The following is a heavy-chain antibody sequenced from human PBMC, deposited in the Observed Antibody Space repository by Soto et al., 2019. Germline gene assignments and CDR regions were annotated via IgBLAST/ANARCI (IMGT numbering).Heavy chain of an antibody. V-gene: IGHV4-59*01. Sequence: TETLSLTCTVSGGSISSYYWSWIRQPPGKGLEWIGYIYYSGSTNYDPYLKSRVTISVDTSKTQLFLKLRSVTAADRAVYYCARDNEYIRSPGPYWYFDLWCRGMLVSVS. CDR1: GGSISSYY. CDR2: IYYSGST. J-gene: IGHJ2*01. D-gene: IGHD6-6*01. CDR3: ARDNEYIRSPGPYWYFDL.